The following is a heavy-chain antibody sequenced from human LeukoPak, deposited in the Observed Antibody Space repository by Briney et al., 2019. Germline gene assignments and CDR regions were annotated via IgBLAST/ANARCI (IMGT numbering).Heavy chain of an antibody. CDR3: ARDLYSSSPD. J-gene: IGHJ4*02. Sequence: GGSLRLSCAASGFTFSTYSMNWVRQAPGKGLEWVSHITSSSSAIYYADSVKGRFSISRDNAKNSLYLQMNSLRAEDTAVYYCARDLYSSSPDWGQGTLVTVSS. V-gene: IGHV3-48*01. CDR1: GFTFSTYS. D-gene: IGHD6-6*01. CDR2: ITSSSSAI.